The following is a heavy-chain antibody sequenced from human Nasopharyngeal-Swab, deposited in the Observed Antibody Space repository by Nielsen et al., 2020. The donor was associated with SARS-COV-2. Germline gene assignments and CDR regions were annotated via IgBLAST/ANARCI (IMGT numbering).Heavy chain of an antibody. CDR2: IYYSGST. CDR3: ARGIVGATDWGGWFDP. D-gene: IGHD1-26*01. Sequence: WSRQPPGKGLEWIGYIYYSGSTNYNPSLKSRVTISVDTSKNQFSLKLSSVTAADTAVYYCARGIVGATDWGGWFDPWGQGTLVTVSS. V-gene: IGHV4-59*01. J-gene: IGHJ5*02.